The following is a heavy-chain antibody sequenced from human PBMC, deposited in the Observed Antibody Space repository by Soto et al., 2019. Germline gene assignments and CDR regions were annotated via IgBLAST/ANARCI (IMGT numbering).Heavy chain of an antibody. CDR2: ISYDGSKD. J-gene: IGHJ4*02. CDR1: GFTFSNYD. Sequence: VQLVESGGGLVQPGGSLRLSCSASGFTFSNYDMHWVRQAPGKGLEWVAVISYDGSKDYYAASVEGRFTISRDISKDTLFLQMNSLRTDDTAVYYCAKDLTSGWYGSDHWGQGTLVTVSS. CDR3: AKDLTSGWYGSDH. V-gene: IGHV3-30*18. D-gene: IGHD6-19*01.